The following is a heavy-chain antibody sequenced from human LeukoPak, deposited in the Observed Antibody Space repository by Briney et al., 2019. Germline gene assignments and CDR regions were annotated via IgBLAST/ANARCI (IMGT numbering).Heavy chain of an antibody. V-gene: IGHV3-30*04. CDR2: ISYDGSNK. Sequence: PGRSLRLSCAASGFTFSSYAMHWVRQAPGKGLEWVAVISYDGSNKYYADSVKGRFTISRDNSKNTLYLQMNSLRGEDTAVYYCARDGLSSSPHYYYYMDVWGKGTTVTVSS. CDR1: GFTFSSYA. CDR3: ARDGLSSSPHYYYYMDV. D-gene: IGHD6-6*01. J-gene: IGHJ6*03.